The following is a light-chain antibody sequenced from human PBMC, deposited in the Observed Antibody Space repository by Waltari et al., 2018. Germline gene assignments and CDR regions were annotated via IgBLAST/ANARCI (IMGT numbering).Light chain of an antibody. CDR2: AAS. Sequence: DIQMTQSPSSVSASVGDRVTITCRASQDIGIWVAWCQQKPGKAPKVLIYAASSLHSGVPSRFSGSGSGTDFTLTISDLQTEDFATYYCQQAYSFPLTFGGGTKVEIK. CDR1: QDIGIW. CDR3: QQAYSFPLT. V-gene: IGKV1-12*01. J-gene: IGKJ4*01.